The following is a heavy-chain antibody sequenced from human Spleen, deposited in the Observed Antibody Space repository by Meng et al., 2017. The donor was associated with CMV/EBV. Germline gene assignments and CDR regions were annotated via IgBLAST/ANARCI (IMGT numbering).Heavy chain of an antibody. V-gene: IGHV3-15*01. D-gene: IGHD7-27*01. CDR2: IKTKTDGGTT. Sequence: GESLKISCTASGFPLRNAWMSWVRQAPGKGLEWVGRIKTKTDGGTTDVVAPVKGRFSISRDDSKNTLYLQMNSLKIEDTALYYCARVGLGMDVWGLGTTVTVSS. J-gene: IGHJ6*02. CDR1: GFPLRNAW. CDR3: ARVGLGMDV.